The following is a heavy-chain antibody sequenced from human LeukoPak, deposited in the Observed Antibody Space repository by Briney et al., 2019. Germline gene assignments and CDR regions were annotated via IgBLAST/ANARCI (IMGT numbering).Heavy chain of an antibody. CDR2: INWSGRST. V-gene: IGHV3-20*04. CDR3: ARGSAYSFGY. CDR1: GFTVDDYG. D-gene: IGHD3-16*01. J-gene: IGHJ4*02. Sequence: GGSLRLSCAASGFTVDDYGMSWVRQAPGKGLEWVSGINWSGRSTGYADSVKGRFTISRDSSQNSLYLQMNSLRVEDTALYYRARGSAYSFGYWGQGTLVTVSS.